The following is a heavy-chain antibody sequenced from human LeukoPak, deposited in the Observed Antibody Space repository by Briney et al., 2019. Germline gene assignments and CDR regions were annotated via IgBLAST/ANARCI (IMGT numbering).Heavy chain of an antibody. J-gene: IGHJ2*01. D-gene: IGHD6-13*01. CDR1: GGTFSSYA. CDR3: ARALLPGQLVRLAYWYFDL. Sequence: ASVKVSCKASGGTFSSYAISWVRQAPGQGLEWMGRIIPILGIANYAQKFQGRVTITADKSTSTAYMELSSLRSEDTAVYYCARALLPGQLVRLAYWYFDLWGRGTLVTVSS. V-gene: IGHV1-69*04. CDR2: IIPILGIA.